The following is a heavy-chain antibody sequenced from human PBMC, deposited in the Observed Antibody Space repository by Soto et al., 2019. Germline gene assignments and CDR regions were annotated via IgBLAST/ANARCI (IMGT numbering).Heavy chain of an antibody. J-gene: IGHJ6*02. V-gene: IGHV2-5*02. CDR1: GFSLSTGGVG. CDR2: IYWDDDK. CDR3: AHSRCGGDCLQSYSSHYYYGMDV. Sequence: QITLKESGPSLVKPTQTLTLTCTFSGFSLSTGGVGVGWIRQPPGKALEWLALIYWDDDKRYSPSLRSRLTVPTDTSKHQVVITMPNMDPVDTATYYCAHSRCGGDCLQSYSSHYYYGMDVWGQGTTVTVSS. D-gene: IGHD2-21*02.